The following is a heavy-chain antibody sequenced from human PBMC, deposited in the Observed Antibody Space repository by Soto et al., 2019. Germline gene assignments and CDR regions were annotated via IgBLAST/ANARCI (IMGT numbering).Heavy chain of an antibody. V-gene: IGHV4-30-4*01. CDR3: AREVEKMVYNAFDI. J-gene: IGHJ3*02. CDR2: IYYSGST. D-gene: IGHD2-8*01. CDR1: GGSISSGDYY. Sequence: QVQLQESGPGLVKPSQTLSLTCTVSGGSISSGDYYWSWIRQPPGKVLEWIGYIYYSGSTYYNPSLQSRVTISVDTSKNQFALKLSSVTAADTAVYYCAREVEKMVYNAFDIWGQGTMVTVSS.